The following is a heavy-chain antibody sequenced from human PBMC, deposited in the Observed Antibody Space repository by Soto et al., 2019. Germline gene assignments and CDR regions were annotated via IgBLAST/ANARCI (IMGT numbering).Heavy chain of an antibody. V-gene: IGHV1-8*01. CDR3: ASVYSSWYGSNYYYGMDV. J-gene: IGHJ6*02. Sequence: ASVKVSCKASGYTFTSYDINWVRQATGQGLEWMGWMNPNSGNTGYAQKFQGRVTMTRNTSISTAYMELSSLRSEDTAVYYCASVYSSWYGSNYYYGMDVWGQGTTVTVSS. D-gene: IGHD6-13*01. CDR2: MNPNSGNT. CDR1: GYTFTSYD.